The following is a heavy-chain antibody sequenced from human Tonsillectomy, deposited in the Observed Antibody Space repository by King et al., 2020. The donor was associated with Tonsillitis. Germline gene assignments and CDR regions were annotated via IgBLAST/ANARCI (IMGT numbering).Heavy chain of an antibody. CDR3: ARDPDRAQDRDIVVVVAATP. Sequence: VQLVESGGGVVQPGRSLRLSCAASGFTFSSYAMHWVRQAPGKGLEWVAVISYDGSNKYYADSVKGRFTISRDNSKNTLYLQMNSLRAEDTAVYYCARDPDRAQDRDIVVVVAATPRGRGTLVTVSS. CDR2: ISYDGSNK. V-gene: IGHV3-30-3*01. J-gene: IGHJ5*02. D-gene: IGHD2-15*01. CDR1: GFTFSSYA.